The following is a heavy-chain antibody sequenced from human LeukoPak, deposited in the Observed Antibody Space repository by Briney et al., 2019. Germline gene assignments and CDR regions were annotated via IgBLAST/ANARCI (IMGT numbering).Heavy chain of an antibody. V-gene: IGHV3-23*01. J-gene: IGHJ3*02. CDR1: GFTFNTYA. CDR3: AKDGSSGIAATADAFDI. D-gene: IGHD6-13*01. CDR2: ISVGGATS. Sequence: GGSLRLSCAASGFTFNTYAMSWVRQAPGKGPEWVSAISVGGATSYYADSVEGRFTLSRDNSKNTLYLQMNSLRAEDTATYYCAKDGSSGIAATADAFDIWGQGTMVTVSS.